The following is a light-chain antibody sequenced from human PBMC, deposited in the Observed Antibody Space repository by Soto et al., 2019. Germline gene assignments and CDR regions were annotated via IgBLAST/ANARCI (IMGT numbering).Light chain of an antibody. CDR3: QQLNSFPIP. J-gene: IGKJ3*01. CDR1: QGIANI. CDR2: GAS. Sequence: IQLTQSPSSLSASVGDRVTISCRASQGIANILAWYQQKPGKAPKILIYGASTFQSGVPSRFSGSGSGTDFTLTISSLQPEDFATYYCQQLNSFPIPFGPGTKVDIK. V-gene: IGKV1-9*01.